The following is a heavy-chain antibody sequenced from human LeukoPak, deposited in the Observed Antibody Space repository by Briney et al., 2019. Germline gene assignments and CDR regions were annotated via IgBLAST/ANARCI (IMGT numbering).Heavy chain of an antibody. V-gene: IGHV3-23*01. Sequence: GGSLRLSCAASGFDFSTYSMGWVRQAPGRGLEWVSAISGTGGDTYYSDSVKGRFTISRDNSKITVDLQMNSLRAEDTAVFYCAKGGGGSCYSRIDYWGQGILVTVSS. D-gene: IGHD2-21*01. CDR1: GFDFSTYS. J-gene: IGHJ4*02. CDR2: ISGTGGDT. CDR3: AKGGGGSCYSRIDY.